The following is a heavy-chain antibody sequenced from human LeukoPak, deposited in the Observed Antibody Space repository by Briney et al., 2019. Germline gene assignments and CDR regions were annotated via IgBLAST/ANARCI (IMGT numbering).Heavy chain of an antibody. D-gene: IGHD3-9*01. Sequence: GESLKISCKGSGYSFTNYWIGWVRQMPGKGLEWMGIIYPGDSDTRYSPSFQGQVTISADKSISTAYLQWSSLKASDTAMYYCARQTPYYDILTGYQHTVFDYWGQGTLVTVSS. CDR3: ARQTPYYDILTGYQHTVFDY. CDR1: GYSFTNYW. CDR2: IYPGDSDT. V-gene: IGHV5-51*01. J-gene: IGHJ4*02.